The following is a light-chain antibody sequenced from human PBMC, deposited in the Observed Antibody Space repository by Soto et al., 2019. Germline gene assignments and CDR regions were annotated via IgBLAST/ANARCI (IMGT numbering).Light chain of an antibody. CDR1: SSDVGSYNL. Sequence: QSALTQPASVSGSPGQSITISCTGTSSDVGSYNLVSWYQQHPGKAPKLMIYEVSKRPSGVSNRFSGSKSGNTASLTISGLQAEDEADYYCQSYDSSLSDYVFGTGTKVTVL. J-gene: IGLJ1*01. V-gene: IGLV2-23*02. CDR3: QSYDSSLSDYV. CDR2: EVS.